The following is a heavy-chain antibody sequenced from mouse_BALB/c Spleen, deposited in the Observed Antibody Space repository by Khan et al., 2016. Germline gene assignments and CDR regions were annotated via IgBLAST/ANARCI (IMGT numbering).Heavy chain of an antibody. Sequence: VESGGGLVQPGGSRKLSCAASGFTFSSFGMHWVRQAPEKGLEWVAYISSDSSTKYYADTVKGRFTISRDNPKNTLFLQMTSLRSEDTAIFYCARDRYDYWGQGTTLTVSS. V-gene: IGHV5-17*02. J-gene: IGHJ2*01. CDR3: ARDRYDY. CDR1: GFTFSSFG. D-gene: IGHD2-14*01. CDR2: ISSDSSTK.